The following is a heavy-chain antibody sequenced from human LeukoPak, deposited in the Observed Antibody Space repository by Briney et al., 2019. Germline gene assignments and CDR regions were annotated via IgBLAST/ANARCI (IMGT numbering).Heavy chain of an antibody. D-gene: IGHD3-10*01. Sequence: SETLSLTCTVSGYSISNGYYWGWMRQPPGKGLEWIGSIYHSGRTHYNPSLKSRVIISVDTSKNQFSLKLSSVTAADTAVYYCARGPRITMVRGVITHFDYWGQGTLVTVSS. CDR2: IYHSGRT. J-gene: IGHJ4*02. CDR3: ARGPRITMVRGVITHFDY. CDR1: GYSISNGYY. V-gene: IGHV4-38-2*02.